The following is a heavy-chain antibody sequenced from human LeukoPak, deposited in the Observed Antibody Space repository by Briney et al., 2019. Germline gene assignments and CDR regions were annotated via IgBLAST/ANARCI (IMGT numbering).Heavy chain of an antibody. Sequence: ASVKVSCKVSGYTLSELSIHWVRQPPGKGLEWVGSFNSEDGETYSAQTFQGRLILTEDTSTDTAYMELRTLRSEDTAVFYCAASFLRFSPDFDYWGQGTLVTVSS. CDR1: GYTLSELS. CDR2: FNSEDGET. CDR3: AASFLRFSPDFDY. D-gene: IGHD2/OR15-2a*01. V-gene: IGHV1-24*01. J-gene: IGHJ4*02.